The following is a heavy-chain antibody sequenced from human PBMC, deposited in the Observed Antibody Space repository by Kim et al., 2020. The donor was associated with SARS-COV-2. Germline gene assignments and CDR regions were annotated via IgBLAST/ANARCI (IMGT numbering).Heavy chain of an antibody. CDR3: ARDWAGGVLGY. Sequence: ISYADSGKGRFTIARENAKSSLYLQMNSLGAEDTAVYYCARDWAGGVLGYWSQGTLVTVSS. V-gene: IGHV3-21*01. D-gene: IGHD3-10*01. CDR2: I. J-gene: IGHJ4*02.